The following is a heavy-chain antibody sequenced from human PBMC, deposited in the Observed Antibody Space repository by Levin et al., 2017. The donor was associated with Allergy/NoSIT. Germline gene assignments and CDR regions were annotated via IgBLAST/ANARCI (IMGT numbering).Heavy chain of an antibody. CDR2: IYSTGST. J-gene: IGHJ6*03. Sequence: SETLSLTCTVSGASIRSNDYYWSWIRQPPGKGLEWIGYIYSTGSTYYNPSLKSRFIISRDTSTNQVSLNPSSLTAADTAIYYCARVQWLQFYYMDVWGKGTTVTVSS. CDR1: GASIRSNDYY. V-gene: IGHV4-30-4*01. CDR3: ARVQWLQFYYMDV. D-gene: IGHD6-19*01.